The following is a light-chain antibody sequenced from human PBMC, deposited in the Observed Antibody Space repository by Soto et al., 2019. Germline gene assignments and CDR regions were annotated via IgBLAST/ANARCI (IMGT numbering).Light chain of an antibody. CDR3: QQYGGSYT. CDR1: QSVSRSD. Sequence: EIVLTQSPGTLSLSPGERATLSCRASQSVSRSDLAWYQQKPGQAPRLLIYAASSRATDIPDRFSGSGSGTDFTLTISRLEPEDFAVYYCQQYGGSYTFGQGTKLEVK. J-gene: IGKJ2*01. V-gene: IGKV3-20*01. CDR2: AAS.